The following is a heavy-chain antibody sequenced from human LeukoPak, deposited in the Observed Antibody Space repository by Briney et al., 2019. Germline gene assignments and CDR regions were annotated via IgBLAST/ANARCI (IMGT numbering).Heavy chain of an antibody. CDR3: AKDSPNRSGSYPDWFDP. V-gene: IGHV3-30*18. CDR2: ISYDGSNK. D-gene: IGHD3-10*01. J-gene: IGHJ5*02. Sequence: GGSLRLSCAASGFTFSDHYVHWVRQAPGKGLEWVAVISYDGSNKYYADSVKGRFTISRDNSKNTLYLQMDSLRAEDTAVYYCAKDSPNRSGSYPDWFDPWGQGTLVTVSS. CDR1: GFTFSDHY.